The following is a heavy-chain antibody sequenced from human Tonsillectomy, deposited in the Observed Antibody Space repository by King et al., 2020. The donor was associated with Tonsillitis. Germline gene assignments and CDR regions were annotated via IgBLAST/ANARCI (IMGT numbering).Heavy chain of an antibody. Sequence: QLVQSGAEVKKPGASVKVSCKASGYTFTGYYMHWVRQAPGQGLEWMGWINPNSGGTNYAQKFQGRVTMTRDTSISTAYMELSRLRSDDTAVYYCARSYSWGEFRVVVERYYGMDVWGQGTTVTVSS. CDR2: INPNSGGT. V-gene: IGHV1-2*02. D-gene: IGHD2-2*01. CDR3: ARSYSWGEFRVVVERYYGMDV. CDR1: GYTFTGYY. J-gene: IGHJ6*02.